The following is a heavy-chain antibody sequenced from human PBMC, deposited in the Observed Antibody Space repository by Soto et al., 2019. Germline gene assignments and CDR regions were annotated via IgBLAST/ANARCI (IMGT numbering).Heavy chain of an antibody. D-gene: IGHD2-21*01. CDR1: GFTFSSYA. Sequence: GGSLRLSCAASGFTFSSYAMSWVRQAPGKRLEWVSAISGSGGSTYYADSVKGRFTISRDNSKNTLYLQMNSLRAEDTAVYYCAKELSIHEGLTEYYFVYWGQGTLVTVSS. V-gene: IGHV3-23*01. J-gene: IGHJ4*02. CDR2: ISGSGGST. CDR3: AKELSIHEGLTEYYFVY.